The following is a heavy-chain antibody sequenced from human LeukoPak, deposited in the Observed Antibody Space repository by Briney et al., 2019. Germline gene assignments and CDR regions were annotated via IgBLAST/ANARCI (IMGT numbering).Heavy chain of an antibody. D-gene: IGHD5-12*01. V-gene: IGHV3-30*02. J-gene: IGHJ4*02. CDR1: GFTFSSYG. CDR3: AKKFSASGYSGYPLDY. CDR2: IRYDGSNK. Sequence: GGSLRLSCAASGFTFSSYGMHWVRQAPGKGLEWVAFIRYDGSNKYYADSVKGRFTISRDNSKNTLYLQMNSLRAEDTAVYYCAKKFSASGYSGYPLDYWGQGTLVTVSS.